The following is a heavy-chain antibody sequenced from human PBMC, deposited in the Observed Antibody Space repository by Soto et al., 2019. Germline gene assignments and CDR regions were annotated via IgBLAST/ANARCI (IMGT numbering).Heavy chain of an antibody. Sequence: EVQLVESGGGLVQPGGSLRLSCAASGFTVSSNYMSWVRQAPGKGLEWVSVIYSGGSTYYADSVQGRFTISRDNSKNKLYLQMNSLRAEDTAGYYCARMGDSSGYSGWFDPWGQGALVTVSS. CDR1: GFTVSSNY. J-gene: IGHJ5*02. D-gene: IGHD3-22*01. CDR2: IYSGGST. V-gene: IGHV3-66*01. CDR3: ARMGDSSGYSGWFDP.